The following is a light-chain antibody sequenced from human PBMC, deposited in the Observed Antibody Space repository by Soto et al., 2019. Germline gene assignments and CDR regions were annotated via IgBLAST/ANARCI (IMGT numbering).Light chain of an antibody. V-gene: IGKV3-15*01. CDR2: GVS. Sequence: EIVMTQSPVTLSVSPGDRATLSCRASQSVSGNLAWYKQKPGQAPRLRIEGVSARATGIPARFSGRGVGTECTRTISSLQSEDFALYDCQQYKFWPETFGQGTKVDIK. CDR3: QQYKFWPET. J-gene: IGKJ1*01. CDR1: QSVSGN.